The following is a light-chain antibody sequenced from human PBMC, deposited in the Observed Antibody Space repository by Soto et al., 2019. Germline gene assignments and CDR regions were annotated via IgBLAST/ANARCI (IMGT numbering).Light chain of an antibody. CDR1: SSDVGGYNY. J-gene: IGLJ2*01. CDR2: DVS. Sequence: QSVLTQPASVSGSPGQSITISCTGTSSDVGGYNYVSWYQQHPGKAPKLMIYDVSNRPSGVSNRFSGSKSGNTASLTISGLQAEDEADYYCSSYTSSRHVGFGGGTKLTVL. CDR3: SSYTSSRHVG. V-gene: IGLV2-14*01.